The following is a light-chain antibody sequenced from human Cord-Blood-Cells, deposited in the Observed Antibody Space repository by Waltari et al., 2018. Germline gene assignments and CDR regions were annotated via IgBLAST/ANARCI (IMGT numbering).Light chain of an antibody. Sequence: DIQMTQSLSSLSASVGDRVNITCQASQDISNYLNWYQQKPGKAPKLLIYDASNLETGVPSRFSGSGSGTDFTFTISSLQPEDIATYYCQQYDNLPLTFGGGTKVEIK. CDR2: DAS. V-gene: IGKV1-33*01. CDR1: QDISNY. J-gene: IGKJ4*01. CDR3: QQYDNLPLT.